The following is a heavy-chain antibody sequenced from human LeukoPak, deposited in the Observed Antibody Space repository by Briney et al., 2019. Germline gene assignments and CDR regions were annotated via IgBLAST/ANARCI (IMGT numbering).Heavy chain of an antibody. D-gene: IGHD6-19*01. CDR2: ISSSSYI. J-gene: IGHJ4*01. CDR1: GFTFSSYS. V-gene: IGHV3-21*01. Sequence: PGGSLRLSCAASGFTFSSYSMNWVRQAPGKGLEWVSSISSSSYIYYADSVKGRFTISRDNAKNSLYLQMNSLRAEDTAVYYCARDSSRYSSGWYAYWGQGTLVTVSS. CDR3: ARDSSRYSSGWYAY.